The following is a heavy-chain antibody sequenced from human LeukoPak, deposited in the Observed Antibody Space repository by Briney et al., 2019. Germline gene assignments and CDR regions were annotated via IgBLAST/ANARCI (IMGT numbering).Heavy chain of an antibody. CDR2: ISGSGYGT. Sequence: PGGSLRLSCAASGFTFSSHAMSWVRQAPGKGLEWVSGISGSGYGTYYADSVKGRFTISRDNSQNTLYLQMNSLRAEDTAVYYCAKGQRGYDKPADCWGQGTLVTVSS. CDR3: AKGQRGYDKPADC. V-gene: IGHV3-23*01. CDR1: GFTFSSHA. J-gene: IGHJ4*02. D-gene: IGHD3-22*01.